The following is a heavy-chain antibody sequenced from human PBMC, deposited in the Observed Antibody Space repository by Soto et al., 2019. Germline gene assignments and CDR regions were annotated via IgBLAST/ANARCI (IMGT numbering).Heavy chain of an antibody. CDR2: ISSSGSTI. CDR1: GFTFSDYY. D-gene: IGHD4-17*01. J-gene: IGHJ5*02. V-gene: IGHV3-11*01. CDR3: ARARYTRGDYVFWFDP. Sequence: GGSLRLSCAASGFTFSDYYMSWIRQAPGKGLEWVSYISSSGSTIYYADSVKGRFTISRDNAKNSLYLQLNSLRAEDTAVYYCARARYTRGDYVFWFDPWGQGTLVTVSS.